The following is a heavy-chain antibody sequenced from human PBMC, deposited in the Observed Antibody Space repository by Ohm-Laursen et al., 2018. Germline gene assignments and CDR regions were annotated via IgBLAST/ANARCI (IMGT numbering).Heavy chain of an antibody. J-gene: IGHJ3*02. CDR3: ARVHTYGDYEVGAFDI. CDR2: IYSSGST. D-gene: IGHD4-17*01. CDR1: GGSISFYY. Sequence: SDTLSLTCTVSGGSISFYYWSWIRQPAGKGLEWIGRIYSSGSTTYNPSLKSRVTMSVDTSKSQFSLKLSSVTAADTAVYYCARVHTYGDYEVGAFDIWGQGTMVTVSS. V-gene: IGHV4-4*07.